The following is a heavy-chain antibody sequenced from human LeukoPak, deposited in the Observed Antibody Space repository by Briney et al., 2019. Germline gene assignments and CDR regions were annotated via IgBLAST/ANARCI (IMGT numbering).Heavy chain of an antibody. J-gene: IGHJ4*02. CDR1: GGSFSGYY. V-gene: IGHV4-34*01. CDR2: INHSGST. CDR3: ARHGVRGDFFDY. Sequence: PSETLSHTCAVYGGSFSGYYWSWIRQPPGKGLEWIGEINHSGSTNYNPSLKSRVTISVDTSKNQFSLKLSSVTAADTAVYYCARHGVRGDFFDYWGQGTLVTVSS. D-gene: IGHD3-10*01.